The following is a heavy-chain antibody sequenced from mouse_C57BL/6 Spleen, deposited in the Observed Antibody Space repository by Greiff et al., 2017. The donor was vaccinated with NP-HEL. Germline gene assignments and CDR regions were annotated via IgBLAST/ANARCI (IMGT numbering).Heavy chain of an antibody. Sequence: DVMLVESGGGLVKPGGSLKLSCAASGFTFSSYAMSWVRQTPEKRLEWVATISDGGSYTYYPDNVKGRFTISRDNAKNNLYLQMSHLKSEDTAMYYCARDRASDSSGYMAWFAYWGQGTLVTVSA. J-gene: IGHJ3*01. CDR3: ARDRASDSSGYMAWFAY. CDR1: GFTFSSYA. V-gene: IGHV5-4*01. D-gene: IGHD3-2*02. CDR2: ISDGGSYT.